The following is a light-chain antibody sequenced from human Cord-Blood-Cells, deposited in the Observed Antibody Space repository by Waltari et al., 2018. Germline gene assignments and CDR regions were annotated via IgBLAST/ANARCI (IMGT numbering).Light chain of an antibody. V-gene: IGLV2-14*01. CDR2: DVS. J-gene: IGLJ2*01. Sequence: QSALTPPASVSGSPGQSVTISCTGTSSDVGVYNYVSWYQQHPCKAPKLMIYDVSNRPSGVSIRFSGSKSGNTASLTISGLQAEDEADYYCSSYTSSSTPVVFGGGTKLTVL. CDR1: SSDVGVYNY. CDR3: SSYTSSSTPVV.